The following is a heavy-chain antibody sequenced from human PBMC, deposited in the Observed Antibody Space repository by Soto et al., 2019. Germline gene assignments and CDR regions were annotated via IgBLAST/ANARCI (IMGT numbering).Heavy chain of an antibody. CDR2: IKQDGSEK. D-gene: IGHD4-4*01. V-gene: IGHV3-7*01. Sequence: GGSLRLSCAASGFTFSSYWMSWVRQAPGKGLEWVANIKQDGSEKYYVDSVKGRFTISRDNAKNSLYLQMNSLRAEDTAVYYCARGPYSKGSYYYYYYMDVWGKGTTVTVSS. CDR3: ARGPYSKGSYYYYYYMDV. CDR1: GFTFSSYW. J-gene: IGHJ6*03.